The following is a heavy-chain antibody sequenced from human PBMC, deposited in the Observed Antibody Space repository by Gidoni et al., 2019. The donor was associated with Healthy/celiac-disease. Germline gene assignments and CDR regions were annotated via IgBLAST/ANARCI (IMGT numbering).Heavy chain of an antibody. J-gene: IGHJ4*02. CDR2: ISAYNGNT. D-gene: IGHD6-19*01. CDR1: GYTFTSYG. Sequence: QVQLVQSGAEVQKPGASVKVSCKASGYTFTSYGISWVRQAPGQGLAWMGWISAYNGNTNYAQKRQGRVTMTTDTSTSTAYMELRSLRSDDTAVYYCARARYSSGKEYYFDYWGQGTLVTVSS. V-gene: IGHV1-18*01. CDR3: ARARYSSGKEYYFDY.